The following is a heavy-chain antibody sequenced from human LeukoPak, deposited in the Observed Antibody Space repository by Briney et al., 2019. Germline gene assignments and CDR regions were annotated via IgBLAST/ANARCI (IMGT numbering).Heavy chain of an antibody. D-gene: IGHD3-3*01. CDR2: IRSKAYGGTT. CDR1: GFTFGDYA. V-gene: IGHV3-49*03. Sequence: GGSLRLSCTASGFTFGDYAMSWLRQAPGKGLEWVGFIRSKAYGGTTEYAASVKGRFTISRDDSKSIAYLQMNSLKTEDTAVYYCTRDPKNDFWSGATYYFDYWGQGTLVTVSS. CDR3: TRDPKNDFWSGATYYFDY. J-gene: IGHJ4*02.